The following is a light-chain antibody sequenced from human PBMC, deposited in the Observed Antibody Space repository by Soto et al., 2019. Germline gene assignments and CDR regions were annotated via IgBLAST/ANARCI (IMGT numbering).Light chain of an antibody. CDR2: DDS. J-gene: IGLJ1*01. CDR1: NIGTKT. V-gene: IGLV3-21*02. Sequence: SYDLAQSPSLSLAPGQTARITCAGNNIGTKTVHWFQQRPGQAPVLVVFDDSHRPSGIPERFSGSNSGSTAALTISSVEAGDEADYYCQVWDSDVLHHVFGSGTKVTVL. CDR3: QVWDSDVLHHV.